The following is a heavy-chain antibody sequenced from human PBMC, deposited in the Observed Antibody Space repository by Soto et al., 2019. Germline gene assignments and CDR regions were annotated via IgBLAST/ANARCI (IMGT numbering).Heavy chain of an antibody. J-gene: IGHJ4*02. Sequence: PGGSLRLSCAASGFNLGSYWMHWVRQAPGKGLVWVSRINDYGTTINYAESVEGRFTISRDDAKREVYLQMNNLRAEDTAVYYCARGGLEPFDYWGQGALVTVS. CDR1: GFNLGSYW. V-gene: IGHV3-74*01. CDR2: INDYGTTI. D-gene: IGHD1-1*01. CDR3: ARGGLEPFDY.